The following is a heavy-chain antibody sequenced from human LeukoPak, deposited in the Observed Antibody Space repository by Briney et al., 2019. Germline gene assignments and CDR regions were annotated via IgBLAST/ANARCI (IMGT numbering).Heavy chain of an antibody. J-gene: IGHJ4*02. CDR1: GGSISSSSYC. CDR3: ATQDIVSRYFDY. D-gene: IGHD5-12*01. Sequence: SETLSLTCTVSGGSISSSSYCWGWIRQPPGKGLEWIGSIYYSGSTYYNPSLKSRVTISVDTSKKQFSLKLSSATAADTAVYYCATQDIVSRYFDYWGQGTLVTVSS. V-gene: IGHV4-39*01. CDR2: IYYSGST.